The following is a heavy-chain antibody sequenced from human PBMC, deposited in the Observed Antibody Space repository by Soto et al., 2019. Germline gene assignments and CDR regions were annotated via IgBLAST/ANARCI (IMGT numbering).Heavy chain of an antibody. CDR3: ARDQVAGTRYFDL. V-gene: IGHV3-21*01. J-gene: IGHJ2*01. CDR2: ISSSSSYI. Sequence: EVQLVESGGGLVKPGGSLRLSCEASGFTFGSYSMNWVRQAPGKGLEWVSSISSSSSYIYYADSVKGRFTISRDNAKNSLYLQLNSLRAEDTAVYYCARDQVAGTRYFDLWGRGTLVTVSS. CDR1: GFTFGSYS. D-gene: IGHD6-19*01.